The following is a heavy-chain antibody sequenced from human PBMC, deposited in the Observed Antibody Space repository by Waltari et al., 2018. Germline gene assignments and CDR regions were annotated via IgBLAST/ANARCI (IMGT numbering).Heavy chain of an antibody. D-gene: IGHD3-10*01. Sequence: DVQLVESGGGLVQPGGSLRLSCAASGFTFTTYSMNWVRQAPGKGLELMAYIISSSEWIYSADSVKGRFTISRDNAKNSVYLQMNSLRADDTAVYYCAGIRRGYWFFDLWGRGTLVTVSS. CDR1: GFTFTTYS. CDR3: AGIRRGYWFFDL. J-gene: IGHJ2*01. V-gene: IGHV3-48*04. CDR2: IISSSEWI.